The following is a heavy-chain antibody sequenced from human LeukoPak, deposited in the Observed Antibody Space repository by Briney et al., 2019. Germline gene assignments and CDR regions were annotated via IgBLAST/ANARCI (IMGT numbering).Heavy chain of an antibody. CDR2: IKSTTDRGTA. Sequence: GGCLRLSCAASGFTFSNAWMSWVRQAPGKGLEWVGRIKSTTDRGTADYAAPVKGRFTISRDDSKNTLYLQMNSLQTEDTAVYYCAGGGLDVWGQGTMVSVSS. CDR3: AGGGLDV. D-gene: IGHD6-13*01. CDR1: GFTFSNAW. J-gene: IGHJ6*02. V-gene: IGHV3-15*01.